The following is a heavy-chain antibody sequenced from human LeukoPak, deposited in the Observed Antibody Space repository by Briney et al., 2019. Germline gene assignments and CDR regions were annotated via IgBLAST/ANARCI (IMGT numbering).Heavy chain of an antibody. Sequence: GESLKISCKGSGYSFTSYWIGWVRQMPGKGLEWMGIIYPGDSDTRYSPSFQGQVTISADKSISTAYLQWSSLKASDTAIYYCARLLRAYNGAFDIWGQGTMVTVSS. D-gene: IGHD5-24*01. CDR3: ARLLRAYNGAFDI. J-gene: IGHJ3*02. CDR2: IYPGDSDT. CDR1: GYSFTSYW. V-gene: IGHV5-51*01.